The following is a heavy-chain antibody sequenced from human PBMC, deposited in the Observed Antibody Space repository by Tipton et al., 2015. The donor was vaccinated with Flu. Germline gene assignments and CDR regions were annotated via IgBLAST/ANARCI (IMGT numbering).Heavy chain of an antibody. CDR3: GRESPPDV. Sequence: LRLSCTVSGGSISGSISSWTWIRQPPGKGLEWIGDIYHSGTTYYNPSLKSRVTMSVDKSKNQFSLKLNSVTAADTAVYYCGRESPPDVWGQGTTVTVSS. V-gene: IGHV4-30-2*01. J-gene: IGHJ6*02. CDR2: IYHSGTT. CDR1: GGSISGSISS.